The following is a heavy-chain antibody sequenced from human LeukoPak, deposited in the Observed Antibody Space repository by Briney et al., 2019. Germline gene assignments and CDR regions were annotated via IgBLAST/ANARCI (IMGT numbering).Heavy chain of an antibody. D-gene: IGHD1-14*01. V-gene: IGHV4-39*01. J-gene: IGHJ3*02. Sequence: SETPSLTCTVSGGSISSSSHYWGWIRQPPGKGLEWIGSGSTYYNPSLKSRVTISVDTSKTQFSLKLYSVTAADTAVYYCARPTLNNHLDAFDIWGQGTMVTVSS. CDR3: ARPTLNNHLDAFDI. CDR2: GST. CDR1: GGSISSSSHY.